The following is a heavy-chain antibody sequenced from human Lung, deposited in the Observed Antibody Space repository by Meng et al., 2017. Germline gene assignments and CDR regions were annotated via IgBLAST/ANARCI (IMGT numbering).Heavy chain of an antibody. D-gene: IGHD4-11*01. CDR1: GGSFSDYD. CDR2: INHSGST. Sequence: QVMLQQWGAGRLKPSETLSLTCVVSGGSFSDYDWSWIRQPPGKGLEWIGEINHSGSTNYNPSLESRATISVDTSQNNLSLKLSSVTAADSAVYYCARGPTTMAHDFDYWGQGTLVTVSS. V-gene: IGHV4-34*01. J-gene: IGHJ4*02. CDR3: ARGPTTMAHDFDY.